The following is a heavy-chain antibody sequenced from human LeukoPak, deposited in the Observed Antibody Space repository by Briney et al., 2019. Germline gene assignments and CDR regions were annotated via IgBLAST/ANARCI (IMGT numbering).Heavy chain of an antibody. CDR3: ARKGFRSSWYQSNWFDP. J-gene: IGHJ5*02. CDR2: INHSGST. Sequence: SETLSLTCAVYGGSFSGYYWSWIRQPPGKGLEWIGEINHSGSTNYNPSLKSRVTISVDTSKNQFSLKLSSVTAADTAVYYCARKGFRSSWYQSNWFDPWGQGTLVTVSS. V-gene: IGHV4-34*01. D-gene: IGHD6-13*01. CDR1: GGSFSGYY.